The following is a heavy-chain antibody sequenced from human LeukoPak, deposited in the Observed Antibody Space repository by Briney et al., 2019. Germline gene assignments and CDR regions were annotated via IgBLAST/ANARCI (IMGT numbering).Heavy chain of an antibody. CDR3: ARTYRDAFDI. Sequence: GGTLRLSCAASGFTFSSYAMSWVRQAPGKGLEWVSTISYNADGTYYADSVKGRFTISRDNSKNTLYLQMNSLRAEDTAVYYCARTYRDAFDIWGQGTMVTVSS. J-gene: IGHJ3*02. CDR1: GFTFSSYA. D-gene: IGHD1-14*01. CDR2: ISYNADGT. V-gene: IGHV3-23*01.